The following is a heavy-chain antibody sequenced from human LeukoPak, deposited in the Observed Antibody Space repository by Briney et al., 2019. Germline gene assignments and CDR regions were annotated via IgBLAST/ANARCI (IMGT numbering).Heavy chain of an antibody. CDR2: IYPGDSDT. D-gene: IGHD1-26*01. V-gene: IGHV5-51*01. Sequence: GESLKISCKTSGYSFDTYWIAWVRQMPGKGLEWMGVIYPGDSDTRYSPSFQGQVTLSADKSISTAYLQWSSLKASDTAIYYCARALVGAATLSYWGQGTLVTVSS. J-gene: IGHJ4*02. CDR1: GYSFDTYW. CDR3: ARALVGAATLSY.